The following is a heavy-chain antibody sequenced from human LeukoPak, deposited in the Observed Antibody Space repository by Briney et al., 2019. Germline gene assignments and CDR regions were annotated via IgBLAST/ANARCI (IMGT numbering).Heavy chain of an antibody. Sequence: PSGTLSLTCTVSGGYISRYYWGWIRQPPGQGLGWVGYNYYSGSTNYNPSLKSRVTISVDTSKNQFSLKRSSVTAADTAVYYCARRTLTLWGGGFDYWGQGTLVTVSS. J-gene: IGHJ4*02. CDR2: NYYSGST. D-gene: IGHD3-16*01. CDR3: ARRTLTLWGGGFDY. CDR1: GGYISRYY. V-gene: IGHV4-59*01.